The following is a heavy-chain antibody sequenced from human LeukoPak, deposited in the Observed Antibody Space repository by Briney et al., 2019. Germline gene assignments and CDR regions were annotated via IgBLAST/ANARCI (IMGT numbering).Heavy chain of an antibody. CDR3: AREEGSEYYYDSSGYYYSRDYYGMDV. CDR2: IWYDGSNK. CDR1: GFTFSSYA. J-gene: IGHJ6*02. V-gene: IGHV3-33*08. Sequence: GGSLRLSCAASGFTFSSYAMHWVRQAPGKGLEWVAVIWYDGSNKYYADSVKGRFTISRDNSKNTLYLQMNSLRAEDTAVYYCAREEGSEYYYDSSGYYYSRDYYGMDVWGQGTTVTVSS. D-gene: IGHD3-22*01.